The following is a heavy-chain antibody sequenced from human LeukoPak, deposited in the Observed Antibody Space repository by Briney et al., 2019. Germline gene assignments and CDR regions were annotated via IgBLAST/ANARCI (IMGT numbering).Heavy chain of an antibody. CDR2: IYHSGST. J-gene: IGHJ4*02. CDR1: GGSISSPYW. Sequence: SETLSLTCAISGGSISSPYWWSWVRQPPGKGLEWIGEIYHSGSTDYNPSLKSRVTISIDKSKNQFSLKLSSVTAADTAVYYCARGPDDTSGWAFDYWGQGTLVTVSS. D-gene: IGHD6-19*01. V-gene: IGHV4-4*02. CDR3: ARGPDDTSGWAFDY.